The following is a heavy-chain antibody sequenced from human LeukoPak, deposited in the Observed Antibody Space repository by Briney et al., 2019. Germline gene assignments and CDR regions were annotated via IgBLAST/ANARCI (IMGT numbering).Heavy chain of an antibody. CDR2: ISSSGSYL. D-gene: IGHD3-9*01. V-gene: IGHV3-21*01. Sequence: GGSLRLSCAASGFTFSVYSMNWVRQAPGKGLEWVSSISSSGSYLYYADSVKGRFTISRDNAKNSLYLQMNSLRADDTAVYYCATPRGGTYYDILGPNLGWGHGTRVTVSS. J-gene: IGHJ4*01. CDR1: GFTFSVYS. CDR3: ATPRGGTYYDILGPNLG.